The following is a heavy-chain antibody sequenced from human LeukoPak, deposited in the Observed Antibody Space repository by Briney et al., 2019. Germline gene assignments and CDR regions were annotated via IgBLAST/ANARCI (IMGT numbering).Heavy chain of an antibody. V-gene: IGHV5-51*01. J-gene: IGHJ3*01. CDR3: ARQLASSASYAFDV. CDR2: IYPGDSDT. D-gene: IGHD2-2*01. Sequence: IIYPGDSDTRYSPPFQGQVTISADKSISTAYLQWSSLKASDTAMYYCARQLASSASYAFDVWGQGTLVTVSS.